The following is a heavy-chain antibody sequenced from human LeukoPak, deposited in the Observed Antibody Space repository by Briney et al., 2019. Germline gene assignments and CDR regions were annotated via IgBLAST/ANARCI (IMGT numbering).Heavy chain of an antibody. CDR2: IYHNGTP. D-gene: IGHD2-2*02. Sequence: PSETLSLTCAVSVGSISSGNWWSWVRQSPGKGLEWSGEIYHNGTPNYNPSLKSRVTISADTFKNHFSLKLTSVTAADTAVYYCATAPILRGEGGEHYKYGMDVWGRGTTVIVSS. CDR3: ATAPILRGEGGEHYKYGMDV. CDR1: VGSISSGNW. J-gene: IGHJ6*02. V-gene: IGHV4-4*02.